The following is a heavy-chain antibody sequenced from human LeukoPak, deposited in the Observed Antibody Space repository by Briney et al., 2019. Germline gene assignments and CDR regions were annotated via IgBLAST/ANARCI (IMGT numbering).Heavy chain of an antibody. CDR1: GGSISSNDYY. V-gene: IGHV4-39*01. Sequence: KTSETLSLTCTVSGGSISSNDYYWGWIRQPPGKGLEWIGTIYYSGSTDYNPSLKSRVTISVDTSKNQFSLTLNSVTAADTAVYYCARQSLLFCSGNSCSYYFDYWGQGTLVTVSS. CDR3: ARQSLLFCSGNSCSYYFDY. J-gene: IGHJ4*02. D-gene: IGHD2-15*01. CDR2: IYYSGST.